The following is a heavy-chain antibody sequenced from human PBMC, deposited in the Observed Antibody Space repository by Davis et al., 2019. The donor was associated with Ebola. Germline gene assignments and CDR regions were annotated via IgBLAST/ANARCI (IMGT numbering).Heavy chain of an antibody. Sequence: PEGSLRLSCAASGFTFSDYYMSWIRQAPGKGLEWVSYISSSGSTIYYADSMKGRFTISRDNAKNSLYLQMNSLRAEDTAVYYCATIAAAFFDYWGQGTLVTVSS. CDR1: GFTFSDYY. J-gene: IGHJ4*02. V-gene: IGHV3-11*01. D-gene: IGHD6-13*01. CDR3: ATIAAAFFDY. CDR2: ISSSGSTI.